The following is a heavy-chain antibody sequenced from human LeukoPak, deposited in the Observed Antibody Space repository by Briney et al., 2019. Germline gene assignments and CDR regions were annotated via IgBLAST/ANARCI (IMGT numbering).Heavy chain of an antibody. CDR3: ARDGLRRPPTPYCGGDCPLDY. V-gene: IGHV3-20*04. J-gene: IGHJ4*02. D-gene: IGHD2-21*02. Sequence: GGSLRLSCAASGFTFSMSWMTWVRQTPGKGLEWVSGTNWDGGRTGYADSVKGRFTISRDNAKNSLYLQMNSLRVEDTAMHYCARDGLRRPPTPYCGGDCPLDYWGQGTLVSVSS. CDR1: GFTFSMSW. CDR2: TNWDGGRT.